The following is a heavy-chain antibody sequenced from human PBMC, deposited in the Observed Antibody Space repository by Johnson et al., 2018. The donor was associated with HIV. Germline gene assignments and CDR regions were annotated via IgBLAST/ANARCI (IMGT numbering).Heavy chain of an antibody. J-gene: IGHJ3*02. D-gene: IGHD6-6*01. CDR2: IDSGGGT. V-gene: IGHV3-66*01. CDR1: GLSVSSNY. Sequence: EQLVESGGGLVQPGGSLRLSCAASGLSVSSNYMTWVRQGPGKGLEWVSVIDSGGGTKYADSVKGRFTISRDNSKNTLYLQMNSLRAEDTAVYYCAKDTEIAARDDAFDIWGQGTMVTVSS. CDR3: AKDTEIAARDDAFDI.